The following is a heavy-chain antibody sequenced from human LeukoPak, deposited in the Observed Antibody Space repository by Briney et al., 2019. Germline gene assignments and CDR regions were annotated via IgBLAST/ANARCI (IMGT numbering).Heavy chain of an antibody. D-gene: IGHD6-19*01. CDR2: INTNTGNP. V-gene: IGHV7-4-1*02. J-gene: IGHJ6*02. CDR1: GYTFTSYA. Sequence: ASVNVSCKASGYTFTSYAMNWVRQAPGQGLEWMGWINTNTGNPTYAQGFTGRFVFSLDTSVSTAYLQISSLKAEDTAVYYCARGQWPYYYYYGMDVWGQGTTVTVSS. CDR3: ARGQWPYYYYYGMDV.